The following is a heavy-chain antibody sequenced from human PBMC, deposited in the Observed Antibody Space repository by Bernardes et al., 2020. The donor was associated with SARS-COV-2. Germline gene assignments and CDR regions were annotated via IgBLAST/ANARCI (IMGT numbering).Heavy chain of an antibody. V-gene: IGHV4-4*07. CDR1: GGSISSYY. D-gene: IGHD2-15*01. J-gene: IGHJ4*02. Sequence: SETLSLTCTVSGGSISSYYWSWIRKPAGKGLEWIGRIYTSGSTNYNPSLKSRVTMSVDTSKNQFSLKLSSVTAADTAVYYCARWSIGYCSGGSCYPAFDYWGQGTLVTVSS. CDR3: ARWSIGYCSGGSCYPAFDY. CDR2: IYTSGST.